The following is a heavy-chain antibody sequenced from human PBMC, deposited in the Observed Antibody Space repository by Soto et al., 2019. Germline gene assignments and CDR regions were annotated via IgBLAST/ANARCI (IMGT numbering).Heavy chain of an antibody. CDR3: ARAGGYGGDGYYYYGMDV. V-gene: IGHV4-61*01. D-gene: IGHD2-21*02. CDR1: GGSVRSASYF. J-gene: IGHJ6*02. Sequence: QVQLQESGPGLVKPSETLSLACTVSGGSVRSASYFWSWIRQSPGKGLEWIGYIYYSGSTNYNPSLKSRVSISADTSKNQLSLKLSSVTAADTAVYFCARAGGYGGDGYYYYGMDVWGQGTTVTVSS. CDR2: IYYSGST.